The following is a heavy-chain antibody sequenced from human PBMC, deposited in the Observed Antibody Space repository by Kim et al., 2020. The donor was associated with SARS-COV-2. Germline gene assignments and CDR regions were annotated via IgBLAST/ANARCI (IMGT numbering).Heavy chain of an antibody. CDR3: ARRWGLGSSWYEGLYGMDV. V-gene: IGHV5-10-1*01. CDR1: GYSFTSYW. Sequence: GESLKISCKGSGYSFTSYWISWVRQMPGKGLEWMGRIDPSDSYTNYSPSFQGHVTISADKSISTAYLQWSSLKASDTAMYYCARRWGLGSSWYEGLYGMDVWGQGTTVTVSS. CDR2: IDPSDSYT. J-gene: IGHJ6*02. D-gene: IGHD6-13*01.